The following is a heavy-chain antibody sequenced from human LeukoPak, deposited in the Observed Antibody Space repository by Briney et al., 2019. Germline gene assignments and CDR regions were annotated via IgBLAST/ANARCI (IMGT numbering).Heavy chain of an antibody. CDR3: ASSLSQGSYYVTDY. V-gene: IGHV3-30*04. J-gene: IGHJ4*02. Sequence: GGSLRLSCAASGFTFSSYAMHWVRQAPGKGLEWVAVISYDGSNKYYADSVKGRFTISRDNSKNTLYLQMNSLGAEDTAVYYCASSLSQGSYYVTDYWGQGTLVTVSS. CDR1: GFTFSSYA. CDR2: ISYDGSNK. D-gene: IGHD3-10*01.